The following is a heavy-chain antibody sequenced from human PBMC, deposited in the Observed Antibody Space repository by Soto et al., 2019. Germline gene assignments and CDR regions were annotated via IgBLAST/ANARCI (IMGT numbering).Heavy chain of an antibody. Sequence: KQSQTLSLTCVISGDSVSSNSAAWNWIRQSPSRGLEWLGRTYYRSKWYNDYAVSVKSRITINPDTSKNQFSLQLNSVTPEDTAVYYCARDLEQQLFPHYFDYWGQGTLVTVSS. CDR3: ARDLEQQLFPHYFDY. CDR1: GDSVSSNSAA. D-gene: IGHD6-13*01. V-gene: IGHV6-1*01. J-gene: IGHJ4*02. CDR2: TYYRSKWYN.